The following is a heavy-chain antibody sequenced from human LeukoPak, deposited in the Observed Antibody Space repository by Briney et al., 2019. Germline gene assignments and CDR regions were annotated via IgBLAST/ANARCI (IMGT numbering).Heavy chain of an antibody. Sequence: GASVKVSCKASGGTFSSYAISWVRQAPGQGLEWMGGIIPIFGTANYAQKFQGRVTITADKSTSTAYMELSSLRSDDTAVYYCARDYSGSYDYWGQGTLVTVSS. CDR2: IIPIFGTA. CDR1: GGTFSSYA. V-gene: IGHV1-69*06. J-gene: IGHJ4*02. D-gene: IGHD1-26*01. CDR3: ARDYSGSYDY.